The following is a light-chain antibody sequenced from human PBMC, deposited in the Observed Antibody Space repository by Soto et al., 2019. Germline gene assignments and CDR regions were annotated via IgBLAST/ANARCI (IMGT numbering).Light chain of an antibody. CDR3: QQAYGFPVT. V-gene: IGKV1-12*01. Sequence: DIQMTQSPSTVSASVGDRVTITCRASQNIISWLASYQQQPGSAPKLLIYSASIRQSGVPSRFSGSGSGTDFTLTIISIQPEDFATYYCQQAYGFPVTFGQGTRLEIK. CDR1: QNIISW. CDR2: SAS. J-gene: IGKJ5*01.